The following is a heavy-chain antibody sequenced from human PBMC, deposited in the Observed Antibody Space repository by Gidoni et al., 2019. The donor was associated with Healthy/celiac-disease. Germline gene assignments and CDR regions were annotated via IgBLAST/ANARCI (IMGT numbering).Heavy chain of an antibody. CDR2: IYYSGGT. CDR3: ARFGWQLVGAFDI. Sequence: QAQLQASGPGLVKPSQTLSLTCTVSGGSISSGGYYWSWIRQHPGKGLEWIVYIYYSGGTYYNPSIKSRVTISVDTSKNQFSLKLSSVTAADTAVYYCARFGWQLVGAFDIWGQGTMVTVSS. V-gene: IGHV4-31*03. D-gene: IGHD6-6*01. J-gene: IGHJ3*02. CDR1: GGSISSGGYY.